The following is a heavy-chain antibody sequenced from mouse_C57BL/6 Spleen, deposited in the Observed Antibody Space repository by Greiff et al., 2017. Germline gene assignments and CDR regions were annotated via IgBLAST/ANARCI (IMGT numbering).Heavy chain of an antibody. CDR3: TRAYFDY. V-gene: IGHV14-4*01. CDR1: GFNIKDDY. Sequence: VQLQQSGAELVRPGASVKLSCTASGFNIKDDYMNWVKQRPEQGLEWIGWLDPETGDTAYASKFQGKATITADTSSNTAYLQLSSLTSEDTAVYYCTRAYFDYWGQGTTLTASS. CDR2: LDPETGDT. J-gene: IGHJ2*01.